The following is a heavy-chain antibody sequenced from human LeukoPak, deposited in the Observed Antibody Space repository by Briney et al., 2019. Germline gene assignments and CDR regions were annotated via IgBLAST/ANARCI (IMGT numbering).Heavy chain of an antibody. CDR3: GRHVQAPSFDP. V-gene: IGHV4-39*01. D-gene: IGHD1-1*01. J-gene: IGHJ5*02. CDR1: GGSFSGYS. Sequence: SETLSLTCAVYGGSFSGYSWSWIRQPPGKGLEWIGSIYYNGNTYYNPSLKSRVTISADTSTNHFSLKLTSVTAADTAVYYCGRHVQAPSFDPWGQGTLVTVSS. CDR2: IYYNGNT.